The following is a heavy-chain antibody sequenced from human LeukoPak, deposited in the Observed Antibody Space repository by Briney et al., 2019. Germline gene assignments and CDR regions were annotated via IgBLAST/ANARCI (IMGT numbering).Heavy chain of an antibody. CDR3: AKSGLSSGWYPYDN. CDR2: ITSRSDYI. J-gene: IGHJ4*02. D-gene: IGHD6-19*01. CDR1: GFTFSRSN. Sequence: GGSLRLSCAASGFTFSRSNMVWVRQSPGKGREWVSSITSRSDYIYYADSLKGRFIVSRDNAKDSLYLQMSSLTAEDTAVYYCAKSGLSSGWYPYDNWGQGALVTVSS. V-gene: IGHV3-21*06.